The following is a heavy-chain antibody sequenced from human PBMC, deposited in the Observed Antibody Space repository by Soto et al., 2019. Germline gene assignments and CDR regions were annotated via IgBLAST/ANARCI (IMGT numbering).Heavy chain of an antibody. D-gene: IGHD4-17*01. CDR1: GYTLNEVA. CDR2: FDPDEAET. J-gene: IGHJ5*02. CDR3: TTYHGDYNFDH. Sequence: QVQLVQSGAEVKKPGASVKVSCNVSGYTLNEVAMHWVRQAPGKGLEWLGGFDPDEAETIYAQHFQGRVTMTEDTSTDTVYMELRSLRSEDTALYFCTTYHGDYNFDHWGQGTLVTVSS. V-gene: IGHV1-24*01.